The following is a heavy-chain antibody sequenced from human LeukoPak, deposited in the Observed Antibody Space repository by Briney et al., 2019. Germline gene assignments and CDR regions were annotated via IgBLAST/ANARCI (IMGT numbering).Heavy chain of an antibody. CDR2: IYTSGST. Sequence: SETLSLTCAVYGGSFSGYYWSWIRQPPGKGLEWIGRIYTSGSTNYNPSLKSRVTMSVDTSKNQFSLKLSSVTAADTAVYYCAREGYYYDSSGYYGYYYYMDVWGKGTTVTVSS. J-gene: IGHJ6*03. CDR3: AREGYYYDSSGYYGYYYYMDV. CDR1: GGSFSGYY. D-gene: IGHD3-22*01. V-gene: IGHV4-4*07.